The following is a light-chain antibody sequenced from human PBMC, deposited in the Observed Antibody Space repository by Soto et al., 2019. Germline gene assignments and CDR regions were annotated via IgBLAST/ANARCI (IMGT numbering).Light chain of an antibody. V-gene: IGKV1-5*03. CDR3: QHYDSYPT. Sequence: DIQMTQSPSTLSASVGDRVTLTCRASQSIGNLLAWYHQRPGKAPKLLIYRASILESGVPSRFSGSGSGTEFTLTISSLQPDDFATFYCQHYDSYPTFGPGTKVDIK. J-gene: IGKJ1*01. CDR2: RAS. CDR1: QSIGNL.